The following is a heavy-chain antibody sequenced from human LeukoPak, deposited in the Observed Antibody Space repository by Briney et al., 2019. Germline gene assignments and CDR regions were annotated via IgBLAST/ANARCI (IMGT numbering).Heavy chain of an antibody. D-gene: IGHD4-17*01. CDR3: ARDFFPRQDYGDYLSSYGY. J-gene: IGHJ4*02. V-gene: IGHV4-59*01. CDR2: IYYSGST. CDR1: GGSISSYY. Sequence: SETLSLTCTVSGGSISSYYWSWIRQPPGKGLEWIGYIYYSGSTNYNPSLKSRVTISVDTSKNQFSLKLSSVTAADTAVYYCARDFFPRQDYGDYLSSYGYWGQGTLVTVSS.